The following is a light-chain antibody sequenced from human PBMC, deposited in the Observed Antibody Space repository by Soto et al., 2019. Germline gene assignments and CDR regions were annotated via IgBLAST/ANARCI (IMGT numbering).Light chain of an antibody. CDR3: QQSYSNPPT. Sequence: DIQMTQSPSSLSVSVGDRVTITCRASQSISYLNWYQQKPGKAPKLLIYAASSLQGGVPSRFSGSGSGTDFTLTISSLQPEDFATYYCQQSYSNPPTFGGGTKVEIK. CDR1: QSISY. CDR2: AAS. J-gene: IGKJ4*01. V-gene: IGKV1-39*01.